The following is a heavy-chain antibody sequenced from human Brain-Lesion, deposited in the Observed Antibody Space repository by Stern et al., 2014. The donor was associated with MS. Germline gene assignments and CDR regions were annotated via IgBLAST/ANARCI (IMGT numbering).Heavy chain of an antibody. CDR2: IYYSGNT. D-gene: IGHD4-17*01. V-gene: IGHV4-31*03. J-gene: IGHJ5*02. CDR3: ASCGVTTGFGDNWFDP. CDR1: GGSISSGGHY. Sequence: QVHLVESGPGLVKPSQTLSLTCTVSGGSISSGGHYWSWIRQHPGKGLEWIGYIYYSGNTYYNPSLKSRVTISLDTSKNQFSLRLSSVTAADTAVYYCASCGVTTGFGDNWFDPWGQGALVTVSS.